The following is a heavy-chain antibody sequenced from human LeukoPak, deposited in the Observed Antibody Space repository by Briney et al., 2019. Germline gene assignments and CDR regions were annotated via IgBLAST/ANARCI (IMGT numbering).Heavy chain of an antibody. J-gene: IGHJ4*02. D-gene: IGHD5-18*01. CDR1: GFTFSSYE. V-gene: IGHV3-48*03. Sequence: PGGSLRLSCAASGFTFSSYEMHWVRQAPGKGLEWVAHISSSGSSVHYVDSVKGRFTISKDNAWNSLYLQMNSLRAEDTAIYYCASGYMYGGDYWGQGTLVTVSS. CDR3: ASGYMYGGDY. CDR2: ISSSGSSV.